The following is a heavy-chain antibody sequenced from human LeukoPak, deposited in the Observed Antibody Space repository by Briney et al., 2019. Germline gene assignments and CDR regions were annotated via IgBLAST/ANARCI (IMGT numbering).Heavy chain of an antibody. D-gene: IGHD3-22*01. J-gene: IGHJ4*02. Sequence: SETLSLTCTVSGGSISGSYWTWIRQPPGKGLEWIGYIYSSGATNYNPSLKSRVTISVDTSKNQFSLKLSSVTAADTAVYYCARVLGDSSGFHLDYWGQGTLVTVSS. V-gene: IGHV4-59*01. CDR2: IYSSGAT. CDR1: GGSISGSY. CDR3: ARVLGDSSGFHLDY.